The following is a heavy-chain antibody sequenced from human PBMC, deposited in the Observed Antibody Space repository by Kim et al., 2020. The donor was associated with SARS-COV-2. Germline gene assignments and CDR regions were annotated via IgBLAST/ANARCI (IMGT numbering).Heavy chain of an antibody. Sequence: NPYLKSRVTIAVDTSNNHFSLKLTSVTAADTSNYYCARPGSVSGWFYFDSWGQGTLVTVSS. D-gene: IGHD6-19*01. CDR3: ARPGSVSGWFYFDS. J-gene: IGHJ5*01. V-gene: IGHV4-39*01.